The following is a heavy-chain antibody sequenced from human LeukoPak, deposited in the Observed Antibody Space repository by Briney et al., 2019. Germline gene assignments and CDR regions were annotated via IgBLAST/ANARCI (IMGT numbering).Heavy chain of an antibody. V-gene: IGHV1-3*01. J-gene: IGHJ4*02. D-gene: IGHD2-15*01. Sequence: ASVKVSCKASGYTFTSYAMHWVRQAPGQRLEWMGWINAGNGNTKYSQKFQGRVTITRDTSASTAYMELSSLRSEDTAVYYCARAEVVMVVAATHLDYWGQGTLVTVSS. CDR2: INAGNGNT. CDR1: GYTFTSYA. CDR3: ARAEVVMVVAATHLDY.